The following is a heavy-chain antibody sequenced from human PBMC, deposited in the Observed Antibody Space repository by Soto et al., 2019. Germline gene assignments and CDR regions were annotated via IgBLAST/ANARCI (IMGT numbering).Heavy chain of an antibody. CDR1: GFTFSSYA. CDR2: ISYDGSNK. V-gene: IGHV3-30-3*01. CDR3: ARDREPPYYGSGIRDDAFDI. J-gene: IGHJ3*02. Sequence: QVQLVESGGGVGQPGRSLRLSCAASGFTFSSYAMHWVRQAPGKGLEWVAVISYDGSNKYYADSVKGRFTISRDNSKNTLYLQMNSLRAEDTAVYYCARDREPPYYGSGIRDDAFDIWGQGTMVTVSS. D-gene: IGHD3-10*01.